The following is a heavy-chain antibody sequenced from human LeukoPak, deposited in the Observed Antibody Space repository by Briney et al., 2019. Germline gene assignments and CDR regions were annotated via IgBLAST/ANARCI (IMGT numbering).Heavy chain of an antibody. CDR1: GFSVSSNY. V-gene: IGHV3-66*02. D-gene: IGHD6-19*01. Sequence: GGSLRLSCAASGFSVSSNYTNWVRQAPGKGLEWVSAIYTGGTTYYADSVKGRFTISRDNSKNTLYLQLNSLRAEDTAVYYCARDKLGSGYSSDFDCWGQGTLVTVSS. J-gene: IGHJ4*02. CDR2: IYTGGTT. CDR3: ARDKLGSGYSSDFDC.